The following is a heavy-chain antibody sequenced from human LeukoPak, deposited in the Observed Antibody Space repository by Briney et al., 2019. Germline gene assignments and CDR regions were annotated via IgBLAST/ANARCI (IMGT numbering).Heavy chain of an antibody. Sequence: GGSLRLSCVASGFTFSIYGMHWVRQAPGKGLEWVGRIKSKTDGGTSDYAAPVQGRFTISRDDSKNTLYLQMNSLKIEDTAVYYCATDPGEWEPIWGQGTMVTVSS. J-gene: IGHJ3*02. D-gene: IGHD1-26*01. V-gene: IGHV3-15*01. CDR3: ATDPGEWEPI. CDR1: GFTFSIYG. CDR2: IKSKTDGGTS.